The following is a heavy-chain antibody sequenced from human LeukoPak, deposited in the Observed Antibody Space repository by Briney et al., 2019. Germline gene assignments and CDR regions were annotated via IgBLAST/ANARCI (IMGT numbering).Heavy chain of an antibody. D-gene: IGHD3-16*02. J-gene: IGHJ4*02. Sequence: GGSLRLSCAASGSTFSTNAMSWVRQAPGKGLEWVSGIAGSSDATYYADSVKGRFTISRDISRNTLYLQMNSLRADDTAVYFCAKDTSYHGYWGQGTLVTVSS. CDR3: AKDTSYHGY. CDR2: IAGSSDAT. V-gene: IGHV3-23*01. CDR1: GSTFSTNA.